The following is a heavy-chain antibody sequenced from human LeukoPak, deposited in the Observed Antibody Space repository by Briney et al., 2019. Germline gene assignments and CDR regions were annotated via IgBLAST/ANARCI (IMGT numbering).Heavy chain of an antibody. D-gene: IGHD3-10*01. CDR2: IRYDGSNK. Sequence: GGSLRLSCAASGFTFSSYGMHWVRQAPGKGLEWVAFIRYDGSNKYYADSVKGRFTISRDNSKNTLYLQMNSLRAEDTAMYHCARVAFGELWGMDVWGKGTTVTISS. CDR1: GFTFSSYG. V-gene: IGHV3-30*02. J-gene: IGHJ6*04. CDR3: ARVAFGELWGMDV.